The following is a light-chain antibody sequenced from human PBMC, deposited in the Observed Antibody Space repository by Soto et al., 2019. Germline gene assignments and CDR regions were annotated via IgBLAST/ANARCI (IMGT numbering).Light chain of an antibody. Sequence: EIVLTQSPATLSLSPGERATLSCRASQSVSSYLAWYQQKPGQAPRLLIYDASNRASGIPARFSGSGSGTDFTLTISSLEPEDFADYYCQQRSNWPPWPFGQGTKVEIK. CDR3: QQRSNWPPWP. V-gene: IGKV3-11*01. CDR1: QSVSSY. J-gene: IGKJ1*01. CDR2: DAS.